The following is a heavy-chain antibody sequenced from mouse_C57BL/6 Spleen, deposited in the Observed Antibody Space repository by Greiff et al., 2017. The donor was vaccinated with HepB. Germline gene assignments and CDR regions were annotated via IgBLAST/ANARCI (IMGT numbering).Heavy chain of an antibody. CDR1: GFTFSNYW. CDR2: IRLKSDNYAT. Sequence: EVNVVESGGGLVQPGGSMKLSCVASGFTFSNYWMNWVRQSPEQGLEWVAQIRLKSDNYATHYAESVKGRFTISRDDSKSSVYLQMNNLRAEDTGIYYCTRGDDYGVGYFDVWGTGTTVTVSS. D-gene: IGHD2-4*01. V-gene: IGHV6-3*01. J-gene: IGHJ1*03. CDR3: TRGDDYGVGYFDV.